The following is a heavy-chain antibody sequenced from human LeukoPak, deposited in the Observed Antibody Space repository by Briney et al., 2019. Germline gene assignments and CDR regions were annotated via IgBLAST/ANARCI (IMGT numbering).Heavy chain of an antibody. CDR3: ARAGLDHCSGGSCYFGWFDP. D-gene: IGHD2-15*01. CDR2: ISGYNGNI. CDR1: GYILTTYG. V-gene: IGHV1-18*01. Sequence: ASVKVSSTASGYILTTYGISWVRQAPGQGLEWMGWISGYNGNINYAQKLQGRVTMTTDTSTSTAYMELRSLRSDDTAVYYCARAGLDHCSGGSCYFGWFDPWGQGTLVTVSS. J-gene: IGHJ5*02.